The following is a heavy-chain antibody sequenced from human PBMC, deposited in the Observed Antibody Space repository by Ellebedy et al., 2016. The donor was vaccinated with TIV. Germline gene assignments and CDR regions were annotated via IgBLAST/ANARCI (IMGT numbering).Heavy chain of an antibody. J-gene: IGHJ4*02. V-gene: IGHV1-46*01. CDR2: INPSGGST. CDR3: ARSRSSGWLHTPDY. CDR1: GYTFTSYY. Sequence: AASVKVSCKASGYTFTSYYMHWVRQAPGQGLEWMGIINPSGGSTSYAQKFQGRVTMTRDPSKSTVYMELSSLTSEDTAVYYCARSRSSGWLHTPDYWGQGTLVIVSS. D-gene: IGHD6-19*01.